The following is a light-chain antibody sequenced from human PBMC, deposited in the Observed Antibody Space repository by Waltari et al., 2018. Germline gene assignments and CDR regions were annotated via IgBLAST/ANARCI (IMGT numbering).Light chain of an antibody. CDR2: AAS. CDR1: QSINNF. J-gene: IGKJ4*01. V-gene: IGKV1-39*01. CDR3: QQSHSIPLT. Sequence: DIQMTQSPSSLSASLADRVTITCRASQSINNFLNCYNQKPGKAPKLLIYAASNLHSWVPSRFSGSGSGTEFTLTISSLQPEDFATYFCQQSHSIPLTFGGGTKVEI.